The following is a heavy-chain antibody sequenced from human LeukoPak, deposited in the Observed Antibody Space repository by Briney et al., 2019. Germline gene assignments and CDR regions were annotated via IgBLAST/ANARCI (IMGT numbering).Heavy chain of an antibody. Sequence: GGSLRLSCAASGFTFNDYYMSWIRQAPGKGLEWVSYISSSGSTIYYADSVKGRFPIYRDNAKNSLYLQMNSLRAEDTAVYYCARAPRYGVMWDYWGQGTLVTVSS. CDR3: ARAPRYGVMWDY. V-gene: IGHV3-11*01. D-gene: IGHD2-21*01. CDR2: ISSSGSTI. CDR1: GFTFNDYY. J-gene: IGHJ4*02.